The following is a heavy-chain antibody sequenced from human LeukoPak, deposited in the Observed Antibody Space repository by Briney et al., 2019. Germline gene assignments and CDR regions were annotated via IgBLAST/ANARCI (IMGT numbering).Heavy chain of an antibody. D-gene: IGHD5-24*01. Sequence: KAGGSLRLSCAASGFTFSSYSMNWVRQAPGKGLEWVSSISSSSSYIYYADSVKGRFTISRDNAKNSLYLQMNSLRAEDTAVYYCAREGDGYSGFDYWGQGTLVTVSS. V-gene: IGHV3-21*01. J-gene: IGHJ4*02. CDR2: ISSSSSYI. CDR1: GFTFSSYS. CDR3: AREGDGYSGFDY.